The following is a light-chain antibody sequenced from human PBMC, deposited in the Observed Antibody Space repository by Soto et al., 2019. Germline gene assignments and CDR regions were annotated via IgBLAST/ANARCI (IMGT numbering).Light chain of an antibody. Sequence: EIVLTQSPATLSLSPGERATLSCRASQSVSSYLAWYQQKPGQAPRLLIYDASTRATGIPARFSGSGSGTAFTLTISSLEPEDVAVYYCQQRSDWPPLTFGGGTKGECK. J-gene: IGKJ4*01. CDR2: DAS. CDR1: QSVSSY. V-gene: IGKV3-11*01. CDR3: QQRSDWPPLT.